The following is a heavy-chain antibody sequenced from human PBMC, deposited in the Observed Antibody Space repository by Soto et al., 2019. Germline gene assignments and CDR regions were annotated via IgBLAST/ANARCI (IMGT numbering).Heavy chain of an antibody. D-gene: IGHD6-19*01. V-gene: IGHV3-21*01. Sequence: VQLVESGGGLVKPGGSLRLSCAASGFTFSSYSMNWVRQAPGKGLEWVSSISSSSSYIYYADSVKGRFTISRDNAKNSLYLQMNSLRAEDTAVYYCAREAVAGTPFDYWGQGTLVTVSS. CDR1: GFTFSSYS. CDR3: AREAVAGTPFDY. J-gene: IGHJ4*02. CDR2: ISSSSSYI.